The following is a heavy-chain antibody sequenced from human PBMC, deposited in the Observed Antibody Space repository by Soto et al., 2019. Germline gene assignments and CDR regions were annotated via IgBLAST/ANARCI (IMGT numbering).Heavy chain of an antibody. CDR3: ARLSGYRISDRRKRELSVNLGLDD. CDR2: IYPGHHDK. CDR1: GDSFTSYW. Sequence: PGETLVIWCTGSGDSFTSYWISWVLPMPGKGLECMGMIYPGHHDKRYRPASNGQVTSSADKSLSTAYPHVLSLKAADNAMYFCARLSGYRISDRRKRELSVNLGLDDWGHGITDTDSS. V-gene: IGHV5-51*01. D-gene: IGHD1-26*01. J-gene: IGHJ6*02.